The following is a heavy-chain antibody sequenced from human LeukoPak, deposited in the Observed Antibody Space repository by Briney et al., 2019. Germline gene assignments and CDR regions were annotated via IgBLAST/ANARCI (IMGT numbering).Heavy chain of an antibody. CDR3: ARRGAVAGTFDY. CDR2: ISGTGGGT. D-gene: IGHD6-19*01. V-gene: IGHV3-23*01. CDR1: GFTFSNYA. J-gene: IGHJ4*02. Sequence: GGSLRLSCAASGFTFSNYAMTWVRQGPGKGLEWVSSISGTGGGTYYADSVKGRFTISRDNAKNTLYLQMNSLRAEDTAVYYCARRGAVAGTFDYWGQGTLVTVSS.